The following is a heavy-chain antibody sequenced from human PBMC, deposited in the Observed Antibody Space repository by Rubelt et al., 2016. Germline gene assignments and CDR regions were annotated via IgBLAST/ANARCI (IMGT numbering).Heavy chain of an antibody. J-gene: IGHJ4*02. Sequence: SWIRQHPGKGLEWIGYIYYSGSTYYNPSLKSRVTISVDTSKNQFSLKLSSVTAADTAVYYCARDGGMGLDYWGQGTLVTVSS. CDR2: IYYSGST. CDR3: ARDGGMGLDY. V-gene: IGHV4-31*02. D-gene: IGHD3-16*01.